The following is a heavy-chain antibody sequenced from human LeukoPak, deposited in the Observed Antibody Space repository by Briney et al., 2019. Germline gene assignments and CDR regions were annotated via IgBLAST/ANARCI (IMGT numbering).Heavy chain of an antibody. Sequence: PGGSLRLSCAASRFTFDDYGMSWVRQAPGKGLEWVSGINWNGGSTGYADSVKGRFTISRDNAKNSLYLQMNSLRAEDTALYYCARAEYYDFWSGLFDYWGQGTLVTVSS. J-gene: IGHJ4*02. CDR2: INWNGGST. V-gene: IGHV3-20*04. D-gene: IGHD3-3*01. CDR3: ARAEYYDFWSGLFDY. CDR1: RFTFDDYG.